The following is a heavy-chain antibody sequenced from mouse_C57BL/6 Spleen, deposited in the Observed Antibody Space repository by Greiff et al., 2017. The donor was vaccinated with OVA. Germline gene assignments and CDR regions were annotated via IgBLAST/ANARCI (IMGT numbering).Heavy chain of an antibody. CDR3: ARMRFAY. J-gene: IGHJ3*01. V-gene: IGHV5-17*01. Sequence: VQLQQSGGGLVKPGGSLKLSCAASGFTFSDYGMHWVRQAPEKGLEWVAYISSGSSTIYYADTVKGRFTISRDNAKNTLFLQMTSLRSEDTAMYYCARMRFAYWGQGTLVTVSA. CDR2: ISSGSSTI. CDR1: GFTFSDYG.